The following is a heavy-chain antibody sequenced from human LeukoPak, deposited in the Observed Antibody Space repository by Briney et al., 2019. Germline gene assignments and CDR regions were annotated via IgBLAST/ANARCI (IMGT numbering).Heavy chain of an antibody. V-gene: IGHV3-66*02. D-gene: IGHD1-1*01. CDR1: GFTVSSNY. Sequence: GGSLRLSCAASGFTVSSNYMSWVRQAPGKGLEWVSVIYSGGSTYYADSVKGRFTISRDNSKNTLYLQMNSLRAEDTAVYYCARAPGYGAAYYFDYWGQGTLVTVSS. CDR3: ARAPGYGAAYYFDY. CDR2: IYSGGST. J-gene: IGHJ4*02.